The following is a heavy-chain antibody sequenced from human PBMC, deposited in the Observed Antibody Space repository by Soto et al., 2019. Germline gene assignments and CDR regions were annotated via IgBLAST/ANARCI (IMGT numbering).Heavy chain of an antibody. V-gene: IGHV4-34*01. Sequence: SETLSLTCAVYGGSFSGYYWSWIRQPPGKGLEWIGEINHSGSTNYNPSLKSRVTISVDTSKNQFSLKLSSVTAADTAVYYCARGRGAAAGLVFDYWGQGTLVTVSS. D-gene: IGHD6-13*01. J-gene: IGHJ4*02. CDR1: GGSFSGYY. CDR3: ARGRGAAAGLVFDY. CDR2: INHSGST.